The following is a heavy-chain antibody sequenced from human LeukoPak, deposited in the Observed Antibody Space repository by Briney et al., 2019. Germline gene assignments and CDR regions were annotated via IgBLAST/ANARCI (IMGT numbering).Heavy chain of an antibody. CDR3: AKANTREWELPGH. Sequence: GGSLRLSCAASRFTFSSYALNWVRQAPGKGLEWVSSISSTSSYIFYADSVKGRFTISRDNSKNTLYLQMNSLRAEDTAVYYCAKANTREWELPGHWGQGTLVTVSS. J-gene: IGHJ4*02. CDR2: ISSTSSYI. V-gene: IGHV3-21*01. D-gene: IGHD1-26*01. CDR1: RFTFSSYA.